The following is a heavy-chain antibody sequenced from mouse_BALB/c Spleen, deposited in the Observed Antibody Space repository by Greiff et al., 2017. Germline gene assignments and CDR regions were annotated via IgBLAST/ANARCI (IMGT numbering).Heavy chain of an antibody. D-gene: IGHD1-1*01. CDR1: GYTFTSYV. J-gene: IGHJ3*01. CDR2: INPYNDGT. CDR3: ARALTTVVEGTAY. V-gene: IGHV1-14*01. Sequence: VHVKQSGPELVKPGASVKMSCKASGYTFTSYVMHWVKQKPGQGLEWIGYINPYNDGTKYNEKFKGKATLTSDKSSSTAYMELSSLTSEDSAVYYCARALTTVVEGTAYWGQGTLVTVSA.